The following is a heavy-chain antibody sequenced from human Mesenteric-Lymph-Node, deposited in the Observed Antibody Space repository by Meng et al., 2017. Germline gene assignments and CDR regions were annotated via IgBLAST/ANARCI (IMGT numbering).Heavy chain of an antibody. Sequence: ASVKVSCKASGYTFSSYYMHWVRQAPGQGLEWMGIISRDNSSTKYAQKFQGRVTMTRDTSTSTVYMELSSLTSEDTAVYYCARVEYSTIQYWGQGTLVTVSS. J-gene: IGHJ1*01. D-gene: IGHD6-6*01. CDR1: GYTFSSYY. CDR3: ARVEYSTIQY. V-gene: IGHV1-46*01. CDR2: ISRDNSST.